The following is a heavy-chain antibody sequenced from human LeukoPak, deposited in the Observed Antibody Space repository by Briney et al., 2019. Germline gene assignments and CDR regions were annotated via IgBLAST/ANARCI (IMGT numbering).Heavy chain of an antibody. CDR3: ARDSAVRGVIGSWFDP. V-gene: IGHV4-59*01. J-gene: IGHJ5*02. CDR1: GGSISSYY. Sequence: PSETLSLTCTVSGGSISSYYWSWLRQPPGKGLEWVGYIYYSGSTNYNPSLQSRVTISVDKSKNQFSLELSSVTAADTALYYWARDSAVRGVIGSWFDPWGQGTLVTVSS. CDR2: IYYSGST. D-gene: IGHD3-10*01.